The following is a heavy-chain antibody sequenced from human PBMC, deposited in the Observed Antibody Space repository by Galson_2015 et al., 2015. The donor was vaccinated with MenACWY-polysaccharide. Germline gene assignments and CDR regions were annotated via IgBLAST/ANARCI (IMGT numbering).Heavy chain of an antibody. CDR1: GGTFSSYA. CDR2: IIPIFGTA. Sequence: SVKVSCKASGGTFSSYAISWVRQAPGHGLEWMGGIIPIFGTANYAQKFQGRVTITADESTSTAYMELGSLRSEDTAVYYCAREPYSGSSIAFDIWGQGTMVTVSS. J-gene: IGHJ3*02. V-gene: IGHV1-69*13. CDR3: AREPYSGSSIAFDI. D-gene: IGHD6-6*01.